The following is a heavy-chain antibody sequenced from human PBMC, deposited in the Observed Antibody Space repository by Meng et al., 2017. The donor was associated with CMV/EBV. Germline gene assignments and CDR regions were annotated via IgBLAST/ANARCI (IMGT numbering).Heavy chain of an antibody. CDR3: ARDLCGDSSCSPFGY. Sequence: GGSLRLSCAVSGFAFTTYAMYWVRQAPGKGLEWVAIISYDGSIKYYADSVKGRFTISRDNSKNTVFLQMNSLRPEDTAVYYCARDLCGDSSCSPFGYWGQGALVTVSS. D-gene: IGHD2-15*01. V-gene: IGHV3-30-3*01. J-gene: IGHJ4*02. CDR1: GFAFTTYA. CDR2: ISYDGSIK.